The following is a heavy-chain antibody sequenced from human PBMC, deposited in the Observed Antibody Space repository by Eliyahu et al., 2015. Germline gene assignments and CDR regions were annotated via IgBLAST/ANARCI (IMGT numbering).Heavy chain of an antibody. Sequence: QVQLVESGGGVVQPGGSLRLSCVASXFXFWAYGXXWVRQAPGKGVEWVXHIYKDGRIQNYXDSVKGRFTISRDDSNNTLSLQMSSLRVEDTAVYFCARDGYCRGGTCYSGYYFDQWGQGTLVTVSS. D-gene: IGHD2-15*01. J-gene: IGHJ4*02. CDR2: IYKDGRIQ. CDR1: XFXFWAYG. V-gene: IGHV3-33*01. CDR3: ARDGYCRGGTCYSGYYFDQ.